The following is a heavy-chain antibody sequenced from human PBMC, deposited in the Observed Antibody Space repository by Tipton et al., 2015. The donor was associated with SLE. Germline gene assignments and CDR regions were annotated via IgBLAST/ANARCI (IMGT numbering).Heavy chain of an antibody. CDR3: ARGPDYSNYYFYRMDF. CDR2: IYHSETT. V-gene: IGHV4-4*02. Sequence: TLSLTCAVSGGSINSYNWWTWVRQPPGKGLEWIGEIYHSETTNYNPSLKSRITISLDKSNNHFSLRLSSLTAADTAVYYCARGPDYSNYYFYRMDFWGHGTTVTVSS. CDR1: GGSINSYNW. J-gene: IGHJ6*02. D-gene: IGHD4-11*01.